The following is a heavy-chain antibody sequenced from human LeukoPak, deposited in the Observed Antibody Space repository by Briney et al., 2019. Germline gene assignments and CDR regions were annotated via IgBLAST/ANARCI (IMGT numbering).Heavy chain of an antibody. Sequence: SETLSLTCRASGCTISSSSHFWGRNGQPPGKGLEWSGSIYYSGTTYYNPFIKSRTITSVNTSKNHFSLKVTSVTAADTAMYYCAIHENIVVVASATAFDYWGQGTLVTVSS. V-gene: IGHV4-39*01. CDR1: GCTISSSSHF. D-gene: IGHD2-15*01. J-gene: IGHJ4*02. CDR3: AIHENIVVVASATAFDY. CDR2: IYYSGTT.